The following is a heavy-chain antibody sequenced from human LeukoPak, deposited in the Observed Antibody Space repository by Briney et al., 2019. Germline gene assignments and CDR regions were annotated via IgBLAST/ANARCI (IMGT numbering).Heavy chain of an antibody. Sequence: SETLSLTCAVYGGSFSGYYWSWIRQSPGKGLEWIGEINHSGSTNYNPSLKSRVTISVDTSKNQFSLKLSSMTAADTAVYYCARERTSHCFDYWGQGTLVTVSS. D-gene: IGHD2-2*01. CDR1: GGSFSGYY. CDR3: ARERTSHCFDY. V-gene: IGHV4-34*01. J-gene: IGHJ4*02. CDR2: INHSGST.